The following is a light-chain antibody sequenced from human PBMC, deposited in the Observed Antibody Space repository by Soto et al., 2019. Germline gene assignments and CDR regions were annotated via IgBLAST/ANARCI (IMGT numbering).Light chain of an antibody. J-gene: IGKJ1*01. CDR1: QSVSSN. Sequence: IVMPQSPVTLSVSPGERATLSCRASQSVSSNLTWYQQKPGQAPRLLIYGASTRATGIPARFSGSGSGTEFTLTISSLQSEDFAVYYCQQYNNWPLTFGQGTKVDI. CDR3: QQYNNWPLT. V-gene: IGKV3-15*01. CDR2: GAS.